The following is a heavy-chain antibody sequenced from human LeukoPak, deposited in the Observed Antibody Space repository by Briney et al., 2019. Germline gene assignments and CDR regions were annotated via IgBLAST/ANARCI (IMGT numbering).Heavy chain of an antibody. CDR1: GGSISNYY. CDR2: IFHSGDA. J-gene: IGHJ4*02. Sequence: PSETLSLTCTVSGGSISNYYWSWIRQPPGKGLQWIGYIFHSGDARYNPSLQSRVTVSLDTSKNQVSLKVSSVTAAGTAVYYCARHPSAVAGKTFDYWGQGTLVTVSS. V-gene: IGHV4-59*08. D-gene: IGHD6-19*01. CDR3: ARHPSAVAGKTFDY.